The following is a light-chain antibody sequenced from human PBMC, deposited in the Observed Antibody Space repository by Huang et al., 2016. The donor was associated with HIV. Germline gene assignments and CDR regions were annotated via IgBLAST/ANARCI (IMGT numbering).Light chain of an antibody. CDR1: QNIATY. V-gene: IGKV1-39*01. CDR3: QQIYSYPLT. J-gene: IGKJ4*01. Sequence: DIQMTQSPSSLSASVGDRVTITCRASQNIATYLSWYQQKPGIAPNLMVYSASNLQRGMPSRFIGSGSGTYCTLTVSILQPEDFATYYCQQIYSYPLTFGGGTNVDIK. CDR2: SAS.